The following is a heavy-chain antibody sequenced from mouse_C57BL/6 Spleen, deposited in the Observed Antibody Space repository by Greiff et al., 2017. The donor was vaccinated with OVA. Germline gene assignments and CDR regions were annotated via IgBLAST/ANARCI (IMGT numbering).Heavy chain of an antibody. V-gene: IGHV5-17*01. CDR1: GFTFSDYG. Sequence: DVQLQESGGGLVKPGGSLKLSCAASGFTFSDYGMHWVRQAPEKGLEWVAYISSGSSTIYYADTVKGRFTISRDNAKNTLFLQMTSLRSEDTAMYYCARSGNYKGAMDYWGQGTSVTVSS. CDR2: ISSGSSTI. D-gene: IGHD2-1*01. CDR3: ARSGNYKGAMDY. J-gene: IGHJ4*01.